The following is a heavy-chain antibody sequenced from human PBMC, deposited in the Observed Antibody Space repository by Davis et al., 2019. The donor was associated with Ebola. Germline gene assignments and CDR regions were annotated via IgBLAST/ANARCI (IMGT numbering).Heavy chain of an antibody. J-gene: IGHJ5*02. CDR3: ARDPGDFWSGYRHMPPRFDP. Sequence: GESLKISCAASGFTFSSYAMSWVRQAPGKGLEWVSAISGSGGSTYYADSVKGRFTISRDNSKNTLYLQMNSLRAEDTAVYYCARDPGDFWSGYRHMPPRFDPWGQGTLVTVSS. CDR2: ISGSGGST. CDR1: GFTFSSYA. D-gene: IGHD3-3*01. V-gene: IGHV3-23*01.